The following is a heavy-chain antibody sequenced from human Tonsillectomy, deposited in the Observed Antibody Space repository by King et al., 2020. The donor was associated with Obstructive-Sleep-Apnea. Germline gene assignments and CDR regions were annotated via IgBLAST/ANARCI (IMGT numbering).Heavy chain of an antibody. V-gene: IGHV4-39*07. Sequence: QLQESGPGLVKPSETLSLTCTVSGGSISSSSYYWGWIRQPPGKGREWIGSIFHSGSTYYNPSLKSRVTISVDTSKNQFSLKLSSVTAADTAVYYCAREGDIVVVPAANMDVWGQGTTVTVSS. CDR1: GGSISSSSYY. CDR2: IFHSGST. J-gene: IGHJ6*02. CDR3: AREGDIVVVPAANMDV. D-gene: IGHD2-2*01.